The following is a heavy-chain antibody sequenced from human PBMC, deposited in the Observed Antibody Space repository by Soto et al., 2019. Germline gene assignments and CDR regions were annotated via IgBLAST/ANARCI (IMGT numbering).Heavy chain of an antibody. CDR3: AWDNSGRFRTDH. D-gene: IGHD4-4*01. J-gene: IGHJ4*02. V-gene: IGHV3-15*07. CDR2: IKRKGGGETK. CDR1: GLKSSNPW. Sequence: EVQLVESGAALERPGVSLKLSLEVSGLKSSNPWRNWAAQAPGKGWEWVGRIKRKGGGETKDYAAPVKGRFAISRDDSRDTLYLQMNSLKIEDTAVYYCAWDNSGRFRTDHWGQGTLVTVS.